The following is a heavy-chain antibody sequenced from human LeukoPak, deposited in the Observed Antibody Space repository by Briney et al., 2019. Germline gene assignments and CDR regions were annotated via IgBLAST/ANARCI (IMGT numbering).Heavy chain of an antibody. J-gene: IGHJ1*01. Sequence: GASVKVSCTASGYTFTTYSLAWVRQAPGQSLEWMGWISVNNGGTNYAQSFQDRVTLTRDTSTNTAYLELRSLRSDDTAIIYCATATQPRGYFLHWGQGALVTVSS. CDR3: ATATQPRGYFLH. CDR1: GYTFTTYS. D-gene: IGHD2-2*01. V-gene: IGHV1-18*01. CDR2: ISVNNGGT.